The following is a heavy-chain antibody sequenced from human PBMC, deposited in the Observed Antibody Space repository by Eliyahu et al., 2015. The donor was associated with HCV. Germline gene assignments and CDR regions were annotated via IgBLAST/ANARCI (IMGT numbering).Heavy chain of an antibody. CDR2: MYYSGST. Sequence: LVKPSQTLSLTCTVSGGSISSGNYYWSWVRQHPGKGLEWIAYMYYSGSTYYNPSLMSRVTMSADTSKNQFSLKLTSVTAADTAIYYCARAVGCSGGICRLEAWLDYWGQGTLVTVSS. CDR1: GGSISSGNYY. V-gene: IGHV4-31*03. CDR3: ARAVGCSGGICRLEAWLDY. D-gene: IGHD2-15*01. J-gene: IGHJ4*02.